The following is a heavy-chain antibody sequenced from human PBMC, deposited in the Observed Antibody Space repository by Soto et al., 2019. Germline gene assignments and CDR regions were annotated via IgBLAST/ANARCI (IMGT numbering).Heavy chain of an antibody. Sequence: SETLSLTCTVSGGSISSYYWSWIRQPPGKGLEWIGYIYYSGSTNYNPSLKSRVTISVDTSKNQFSLKLSSVTAADTAVYYCARAYCGGDRYSFDYWGQGTLVTVSS. J-gene: IGHJ4*02. CDR2: IYYSGST. D-gene: IGHD2-21*02. CDR3: ARAYCGGDRYSFDY. V-gene: IGHV4-59*01. CDR1: GGSISSYY.